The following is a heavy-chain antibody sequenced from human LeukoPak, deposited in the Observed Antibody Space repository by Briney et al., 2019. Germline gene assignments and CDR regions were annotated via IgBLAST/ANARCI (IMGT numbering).Heavy chain of an antibody. J-gene: IGHJ4*02. CDR2: IYYSGGT. V-gene: IGHV4-39*01. D-gene: IGHD5-18*01. Sequence: KPSETLSLTCTVSGGSISSSSYYWGWIRQPPGKGLEWIGSIYYSGGTYYNPSLKSRVTISVDTSKNQFSLKLSSVTAADTAVYYCASHRGYSYGYNYWGQGTLVTVSS. CDR1: GGSISSSSYY. CDR3: ASHRGYSYGYNY.